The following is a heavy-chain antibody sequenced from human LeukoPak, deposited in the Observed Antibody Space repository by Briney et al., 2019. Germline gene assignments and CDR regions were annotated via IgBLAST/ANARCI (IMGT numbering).Heavy chain of an antibody. CDR3: ARGLRQGSAWSWGPKEKSYQYMDV. CDR1: GGSFSGHY. CDR2: IYPRGST. J-gene: IGHJ6*04. D-gene: IGHD6-19*01. V-gene: IGHV4-34*01. Sequence: SETLSLTCGVSGGSFSGHYWTWIRQPPGKGLEWIGEIYPRGSTNYNPSLESRVTVSADTSRNQLSLSLTSVTAADSAVYFCARGLRQGSAWSWGPKEKSYQYMDVWGTGTTVIVSS.